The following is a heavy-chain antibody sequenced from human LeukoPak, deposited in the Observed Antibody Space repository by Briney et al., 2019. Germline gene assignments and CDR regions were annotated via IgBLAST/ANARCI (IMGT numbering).Heavy chain of an antibody. CDR3: ARNASDSGTSYFYY. CDR2: IYYSGST. Sequence: SETPSLTCTVSGGSISSSSYYWGWIRQPPGKGLEWIGSIYYSGSTSYNPSLKSRVTISVDTSKNQFSLKLGSVTAADTAVYYCARNASDSGTSYFYYWGQGTLVTVSS. D-gene: IGHD1-26*01. V-gene: IGHV4-39*01. CDR1: GGSISSSSYY. J-gene: IGHJ4*02.